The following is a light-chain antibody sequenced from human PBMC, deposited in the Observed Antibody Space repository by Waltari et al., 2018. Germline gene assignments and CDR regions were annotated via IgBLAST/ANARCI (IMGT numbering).Light chain of an antibody. Sequence: SFELTQPSSVSVSPGQTANITFSGHVLARTYARWFQQKPGQAPVLIMYKDSERPSGIPERFSGSSSGNTITLTISGAQAEDEADYYCYSATDDMEVFGGGTKVTVL. CDR3: YSATDDMEV. V-gene: IGLV3-27*01. CDR1: VLARTY. CDR2: KDS. J-gene: IGLJ2*01.